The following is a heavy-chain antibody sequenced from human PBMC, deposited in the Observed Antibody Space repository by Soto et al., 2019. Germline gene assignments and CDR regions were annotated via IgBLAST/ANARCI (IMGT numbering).Heavy chain of an antibody. CDR2: IHENGHFK. J-gene: IGHJ4*02. Sequence: GGSLRLSSAASGFSFSSYSMSWIRQSPGKGLEWLAHIHENGHFKFYVDSVKGRFTISRDDALNSLYLQMNSLRAEDTAMYYCARDEGVPINYRFDYWGQGTLVTVSS. CDR1: GFSFSSYS. D-gene: IGHD4-4*01. CDR3: ARDEGVPINYRFDY. V-gene: IGHV3-7*03.